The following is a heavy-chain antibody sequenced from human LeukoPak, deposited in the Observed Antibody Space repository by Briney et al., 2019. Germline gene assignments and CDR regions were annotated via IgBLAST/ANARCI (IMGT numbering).Heavy chain of an antibody. D-gene: IGHD1-26*01. CDR3: ARDRDSGRYYEAFDI. Sequence: ASVKVSCKDAVYTFIDHHLYWVRQAPGQGLEWMGWINPKSGGTKYAQKFQGRVTMTRDTSISTAYMELSRLRSDDTAVYYFARDRDSGRYYEAFDIWGQGTMVTVSS. V-gene: IGHV1-2*02. CDR2: INPKSGGT. CDR1: VYTFIDHH. J-gene: IGHJ3*02.